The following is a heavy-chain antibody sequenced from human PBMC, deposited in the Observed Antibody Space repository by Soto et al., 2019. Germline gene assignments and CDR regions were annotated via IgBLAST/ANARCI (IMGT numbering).Heavy chain of an antibody. Sequence: EVQLVESGGGLVQPGGSLRLSCAASGFTFSTYSMNWVRQAPGKGLEWVSHISSSSSTVYFADSVKGRFTISRDNARNSVYLQMKSLRAEETAVYYCARGYCSGGSCYPPDAFDIWGQGTVVTVSS. V-gene: IGHV3-48*01. J-gene: IGHJ3*02. CDR3: ARGYCSGGSCYPPDAFDI. CDR1: GFTFSTYS. D-gene: IGHD2-15*01. CDR2: ISSSSSTV.